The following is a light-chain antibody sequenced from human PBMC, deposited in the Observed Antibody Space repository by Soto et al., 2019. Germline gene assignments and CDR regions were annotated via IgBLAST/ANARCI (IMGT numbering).Light chain of an antibody. V-gene: IGLV2-14*01. J-gene: IGLJ1*01. CDR1: SSEVGGYNY. CDR2: DVS. CDR3: SSYTSSSTLYV. Sequence: QSVLNQPASVTGSHGQSITISCTGTSSEVGGYNYVSWYQQHPGKATKLMIYDVSNRPSGVSNRFSGSKSGNTASLTISGLQAEDEADYYCSSYTSSSTLYVFGTGTKVTVL.